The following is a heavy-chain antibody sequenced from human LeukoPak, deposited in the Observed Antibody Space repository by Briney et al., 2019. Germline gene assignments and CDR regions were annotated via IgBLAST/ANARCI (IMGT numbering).Heavy chain of an antibody. D-gene: IGHD6-13*01. V-gene: IGHV3-23*01. CDR1: GFNFNNYA. CDR2: ISSSGDHI. CDR3: ARGRYSSSGSSQDY. J-gene: IGHJ4*02. Sequence: GGSLRLSCAASGFNFNNYAMNWVRQTPGKGLEWVSVISSSGDHIYYADSVKGRFTISRDISKNTLYLQMSGLRAGDTAVYYCARGRYSSSGSSQDYWGQGTPVTVSS.